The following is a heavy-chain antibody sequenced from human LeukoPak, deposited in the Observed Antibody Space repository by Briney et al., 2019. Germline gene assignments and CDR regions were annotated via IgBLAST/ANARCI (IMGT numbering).Heavy chain of an antibody. CDR3: AKDGFPFDILTGYYGQFDY. Sequence: RGPLRLSCAASGFTFSSYGMHWVRQAPGKGLEWVAFIRYDGSNKYYADSVKGRFTISRDNSKNTLYLQMNSLRAEDTAVYYCAKDGFPFDILTGYYGQFDYWGQGTLVTVSS. D-gene: IGHD3-9*01. J-gene: IGHJ4*02. CDR2: IRYDGSNK. CDR1: GFTFSSYG. V-gene: IGHV3-30*02.